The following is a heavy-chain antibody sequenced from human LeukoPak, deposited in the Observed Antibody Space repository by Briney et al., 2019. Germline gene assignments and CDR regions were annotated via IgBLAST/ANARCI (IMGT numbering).Heavy chain of an antibody. Sequence: GGSLRLSCAASGFTFNTYWMSWVRQAPGKGLEWVANIKQDGNEKHYVDSVEGRFTISRDNAKNSLHLQMNSLRAEDTAVYYCAREVRPPYSSTWYPPPFDYWGQGTLVTVSS. V-gene: IGHV3-7*01. CDR2: IKQDGNEK. J-gene: IGHJ4*02. D-gene: IGHD6-13*01. CDR1: GFTFNTYW. CDR3: AREVRPPYSSTWYPPPFDY.